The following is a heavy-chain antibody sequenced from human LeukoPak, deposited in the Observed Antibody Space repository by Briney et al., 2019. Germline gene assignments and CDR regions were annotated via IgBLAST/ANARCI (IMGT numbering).Heavy chain of an antibody. J-gene: IGHJ4*02. Sequence: GGSLRLSCAASGFTFSSYSMNWVRQAPGKGLEWVSYISSSSSTIYYADSVKGRFTISRDNAKNSLYLQMNSLRAEDTAVYYCARGGPWEGFDYWGQGTLVTVSS. D-gene: IGHD1-26*01. CDR2: ISSSSSTI. CDR1: GFTFSSYS. V-gene: IGHV3-48*01. CDR3: ARGGPWEGFDY.